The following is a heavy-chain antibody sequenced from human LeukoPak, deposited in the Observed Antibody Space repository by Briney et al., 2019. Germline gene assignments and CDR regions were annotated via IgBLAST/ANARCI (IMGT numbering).Heavy chain of an antibody. Sequence: SETLSLTCTVSGGSISSYYWGWIRQPPGKGLEWIGIVYYGGSTHYNPSHKGRVTLSVDTSKNQFSLKLSSVTAADTAVYYCAREDSSSWYFDYWGQGTLVTVSS. CDR1: GGSISSYY. D-gene: IGHD6-13*01. CDR3: AREDSSSWYFDY. CDR2: VYYGGST. V-gene: IGHV4-39*07. J-gene: IGHJ4*02.